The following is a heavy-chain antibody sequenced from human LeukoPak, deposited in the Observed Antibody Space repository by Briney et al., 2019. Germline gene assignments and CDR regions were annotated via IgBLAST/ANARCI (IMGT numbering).Heavy chain of an antibody. V-gene: IGHV1-2*06. D-gene: IGHD3-3*01. Sequence: ASVKVSCKASGGTFSSYAISWVRQAPGQGLEWMGRINPNSGDTNYAQKFQGRVTMTRDTSISTAYMELSRLRSDDTAVYYCARDTNSDFWSGYYTSYFDYWGQGTLVTVSS. J-gene: IGHJ4*02. CDR1: GGTFSSYA. CDR2: INPNSGDT. CDR3: ARDTNSDFWSGYYTSYFDY.